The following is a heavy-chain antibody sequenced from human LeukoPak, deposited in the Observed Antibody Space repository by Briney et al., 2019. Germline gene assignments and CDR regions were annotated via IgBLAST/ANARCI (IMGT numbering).Heavy chain of an antibody. J-gene: IGHJ6*02. CDR3: ARDGYLFASGMDV. Sequence: SQTLSLTCAISGDSVSSNSVTRNWIRQSPSRGLEWLGRTYYRSTWYNDYAVSVRGRITVNPDTSKNQFSLHLNSVTPEDTAVYYCARDGYLFASGMDVWGQGTTVTVSS. V-gene: IGHV6-1*01. CDR1: GDSVSSNSVT. CDR2: TYYRSTWYN. D-gene: IGHD6-13*01.